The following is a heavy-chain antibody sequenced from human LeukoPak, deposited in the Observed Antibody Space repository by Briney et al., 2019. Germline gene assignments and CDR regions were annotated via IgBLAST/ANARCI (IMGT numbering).Heavy chain of an antibody. CDR3: ARGSYDSSDFEYFHR. J-gene: IGHJ1*01. D-gene: IGHD3-22*01. CDR1: GYTFTGNY. V-gene: IGHV1-2*02. Sequence: ASVKVSCKASGYTFTGNYMHWVRQAPGRGLEWMGWINPNSGGTNYAQKFQGRVTMTRDTSIGTAYMELNRLRSDDTAVYYCARGSYDSSDFEYFHRWGQGTLVTVSS. CDR2: INPNSGGT.